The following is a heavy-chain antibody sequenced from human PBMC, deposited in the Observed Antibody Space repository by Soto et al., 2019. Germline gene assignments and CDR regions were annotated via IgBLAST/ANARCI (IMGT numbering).Heavy chain of an antibody. V-gene: IGHV4-30-2*01. CDR1: GGSISSGGYS. J-gene: IGHJ5*02. D-gene: IGHD1-1*01. Sequence: QLQLQESGSGLVRPSQTLSLTCAVSGGSISSGGYSWNWIRQPPGKGLEWIGYIYHSGSTPYNPSLKGRGTKSVDTYKNPFSLKLSSVTAADTAVYYCARDQLEGNWFDPWGQGTLVTVSS. CDR2: IYHSGST. CDR3: ARDQLEGNWFDP.